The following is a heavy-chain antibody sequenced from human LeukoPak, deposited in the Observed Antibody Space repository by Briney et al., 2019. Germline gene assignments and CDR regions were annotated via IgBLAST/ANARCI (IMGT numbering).Heavy chain of an antibody. V-gene: IGHV4-61*02. Sequence: SETLSLTCTVSGGSISSGSYYWSWIRQPAGKGLEWIGRIYTSGSTNYNPSLKSRVTISVDTSKNQFSLKLSSVTAADTAVYYCARNIPGEPLIDWFDPWGQGTLVTVSS. D-gene: IGHD3-10*01. J-gene: IGHJ5*02. CDR1: GGSISSGSYY. CDR2: IYTSGST. CDR3: ARNIPGEPLIDWFDP.